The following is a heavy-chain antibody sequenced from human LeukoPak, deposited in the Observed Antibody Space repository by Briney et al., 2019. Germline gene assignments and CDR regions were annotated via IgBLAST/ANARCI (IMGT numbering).Heavy chain of an antibody. Sequence: NPSETLSLTCAVYGGSFSGYYWCWIRQPPGKGLEWIGEINHSGSTNYNPSLKCRVTISVDTFKSQFSLKLSSVTAADTSVYYCARYGFGEPHFDYWGQGTLVTVSS. CDR3: ARYGFGEPHFDY. J-gene: IGHJ4*02. V-gene: IGHV4-34*01. CDR2: INHSGST. CDR1: GGSFSGYY. D-gene: IGHD3-10*01.